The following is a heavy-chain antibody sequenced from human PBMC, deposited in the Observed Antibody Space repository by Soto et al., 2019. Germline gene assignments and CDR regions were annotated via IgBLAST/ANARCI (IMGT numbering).Heavy chain of an antibody. CDR2: IYHSGST. V-gene: IGHV4-4*02. J-gene: IGHJ4*02. D-gene: IGHD3-9*01. CDR1: SGSISSSNW. Sequence: SETLSLTCAVSSGSISSSNWWSWVRQPPGKGLEWIGEIYHSGSTNYNPSLKSRVTISVDKSKNQFSLKLSSVTAADTAVYYCARFRADILTGYYTTHYFDYWGQGTLVTVSS. CDR3: ARFRADILTGYYTTHYFDY.